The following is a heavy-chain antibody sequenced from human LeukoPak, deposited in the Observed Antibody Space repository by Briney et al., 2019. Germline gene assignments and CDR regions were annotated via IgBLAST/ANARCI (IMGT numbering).Heavy chain of an antibody. CDR1: GFTFSSYA. CDR2: ISGSGGST. J-gene: IGHJ3*02. CDR3: ATSPHVFDI. V-gene: IGHV3-23*01. Sequence: AGGSLRLSCAASGFTFSSYAMSWVRQAPGKGLEWVSAISGSGGSTHYADSVKGRFTISRDNSNNTLYLQMNSLRAEDTAVYYCATSPHVFDIWGQGTMVTVSS.